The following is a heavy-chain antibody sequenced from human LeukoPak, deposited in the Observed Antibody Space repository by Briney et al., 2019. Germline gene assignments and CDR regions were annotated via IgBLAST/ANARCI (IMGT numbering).Heavy chain of an antibody. V-gene: IGHV4-59*01. J-gene: IGHJ4*02. CDR2: IYYSGST. CDR1: GGSISSYY. Sequence: SETLSLTCTVTGGSISSYYWSWIRQPPGKGLEWIGYIYYSGSTNYNSSFKSRVTISIDTSKNQFSLKLSSVTAADTAVYYCARGVVAAAGRTFDFWGQGTLVTVSS. D-gene: IGHD6-13*01. CDR3: ARGVVAAAGRTFDF.